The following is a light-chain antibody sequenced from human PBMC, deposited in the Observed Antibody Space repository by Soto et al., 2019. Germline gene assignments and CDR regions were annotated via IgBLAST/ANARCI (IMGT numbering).Light chain of an antibody. CDR2: DVN. Sequence: QSALTQPASGSGAPGQSITISCTGTRRVIGAYNFVSWYQQHPGEVPKLMLYDVNVRPSGVSNRFSGSKSGNTASLTISGLQAEDGADYYCTSWTTSTTMIFGGGTKVPVL. CDR3: TSWTTSTTMI. J-gene: IGLJ2*01. V-gene: IGLV2-14*03. CDR1: RRVIGAYNF.